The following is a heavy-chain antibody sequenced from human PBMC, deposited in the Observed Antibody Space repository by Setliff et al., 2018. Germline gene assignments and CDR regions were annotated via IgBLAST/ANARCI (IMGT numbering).Heavy chain of an antibody. V-gene: IGHV4-61*09. CDR1: GGSISSGSDY. D-gene: IGHD3-3*01. Sequence: PSETLSLTCSVSGGSISSGSDYWTWIRQPAGKGLEWIGHIYTSGSTNYNPSLKSRVTISVDTSKNQFSLNLSSVTAADTAVYYCARMSGFLYMDVWGKGTTVTAP. J-gene: IGHJ6*03. CDR2: IYTSGST. CDR3: ARMSGFLYMDV.